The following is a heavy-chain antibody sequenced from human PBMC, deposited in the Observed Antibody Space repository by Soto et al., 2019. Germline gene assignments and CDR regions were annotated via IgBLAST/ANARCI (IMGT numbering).Heavy chain of an antibody. Sequence: GGSLRLSCAASGFTFSSYSMNWVRQAPGKGLEWVSSISSSSSYIYYADSVKGRFTISRDNAKNSLYLQMNSLRAEDMAVYYCARDYLMYSSSPVAFDIWGQGTMVTVSS. D-gene: IGHD6-13*01. CDR2: ISSSSSYI. CDR3: ARDYLMYSSSPVAFDI. J-gene: IGHJ3*02. V-gene: IGHV3-21*01. CDR1: GFTFSSYS.